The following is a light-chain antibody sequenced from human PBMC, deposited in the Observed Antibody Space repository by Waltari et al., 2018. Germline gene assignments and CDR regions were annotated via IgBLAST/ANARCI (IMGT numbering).Light chain of an antibody. CDR1: QTINNNF. J-gene: IGKJ4*01. CDR2: GAS. V-gene: IGKV3-20*01. CDR3: QQYDGSVLT. Sequence: IVLTHSPDTLSLSPGQRATLPCRASQTINNNFLVWYQQKPGQAPRLIIHGASSRATAFPDRFSGSGSGTDFTLTISSLKPEDSAVYYCQQYDGSVLTFGGGTKVEI.